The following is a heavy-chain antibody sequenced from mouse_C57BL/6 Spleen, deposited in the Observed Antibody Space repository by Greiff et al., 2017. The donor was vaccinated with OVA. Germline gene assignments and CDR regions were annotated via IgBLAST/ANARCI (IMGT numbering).Heavy chain of an antibody. J-gene: IGHJ4*01. V-gene: IGHV2-2*01. CDR3: ARGAAQSSRAMDY. CDR1: GFSLTSYG. D-gene: IGHD3-2*02. CDR2: IWRGGST. Sequence: VQLQQPGPGLVQPSQSLSITCTASGFSLTSYGVHWVRQSPGKGLEWLGVIWRGGSTDYNAAFISRLSISKDDYKSQVFFKMNSLQADAAAIYYCARGAAQSSRAMDYWGQGTSVTVSS.